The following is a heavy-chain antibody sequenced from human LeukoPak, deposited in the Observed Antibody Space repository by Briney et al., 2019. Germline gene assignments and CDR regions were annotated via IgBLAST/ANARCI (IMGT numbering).Heavy chain of an antibody. CDR2: IYYSGST. CDR1: GGSISSYY. Sequence: SETLSLTCTVAGGSISSYYWSWIRQPPGKGLEWIGYIYYSGSTNYNPSLKSRVTISVDTSKNQFSLKLSSVTAADTAVYYCARHDGSAGISRWGQGTLVTVSS. J-gene: IGHJ4*02. CDR3: ARHDGSAGISR. V-gene: IGHV4-59*01. D-gene: IGHD6-13*01.